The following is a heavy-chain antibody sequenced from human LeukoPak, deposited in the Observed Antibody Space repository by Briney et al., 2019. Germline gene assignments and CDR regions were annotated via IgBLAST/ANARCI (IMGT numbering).Heavy chain of an antibody. Sequence: GGSLRLSCAASGFTFSSYSMNWVRQAPGKGLEWVSYISSGSSTIYYADSVKGRFTISRDNAKNSLYLQMNSLRDEDTAVYYCARDRGWELSDAFDIWGQGTMVTVSS. CDR1: GFTFSSYS. J-gene: IGHJ3*02. V-gene: IGHV3-48*02. D-gene: IGHD1-26*01. CDR3: ARDRGWELSDAFDI. CDR2: ISSGSSTI.